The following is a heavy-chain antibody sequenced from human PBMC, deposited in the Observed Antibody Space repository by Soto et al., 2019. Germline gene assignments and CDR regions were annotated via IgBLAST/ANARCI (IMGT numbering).Heavy chain of an antibody. J-gene: IGHJ4*02. V-gene: IGHV1-46*01. Sequence: ASVKVSCKASGYTFTSYYMHWVRQAPGQGLEWMGIINPSGGSTSYAQKFQGRVTMTRDTSTSTVYMELSSLRSEDTAVYYCARDLVYYGSGSPSRYWGQGTLVTVSS. CDR2: INPSGGST. CDR3: ARDLVYYGSGSPSRY. D-gene: IGHD3-10*01. CDR1: GYTFTSYY.